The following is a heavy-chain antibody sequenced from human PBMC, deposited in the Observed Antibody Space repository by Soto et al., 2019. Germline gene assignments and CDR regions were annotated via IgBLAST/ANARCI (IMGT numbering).Heavy chain of an antibody. CDR2: IIPIFGTA. CDR1: GGTFSSYA. V-gene: IGHV1-69*13. Sequence: SVKVSCKASGGTFSSYAISWVRQAPGQGLEWMGGIIPIFGTANYAQKFQGRVTITADESTSTAYMELSSLRSEDTAVYYCARSYYYGSSGYYYYFDYWGQGTLVTVSS. D-gene: IGHD3-22*01. CDR3: ARSYYYGSSGYYYYFDY. J-gene: IGHJ4*02.